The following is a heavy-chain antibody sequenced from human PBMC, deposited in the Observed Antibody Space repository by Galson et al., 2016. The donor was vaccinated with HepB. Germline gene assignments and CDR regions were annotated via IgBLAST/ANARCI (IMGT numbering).Heavy chain of an antibody. J-gene: IGHJ4*02. CDR3: ARGRGWDDVVDHFDY. CDR1: GGSISSGGYY. Sequence: TLSLTCTVSGGSISSGGYYWSWIRQHPGKGLEWIGFFYYTGKTYYNPALKSRITISRDTSKDQFSLRLTSVTDADTAMYYCARGRGWDDVVDHFDYWGQGTLVTVSS. CDR2: FYYTGKT. V-gene: IGHV4-31*03. D-gene: IGHD1-1*01.